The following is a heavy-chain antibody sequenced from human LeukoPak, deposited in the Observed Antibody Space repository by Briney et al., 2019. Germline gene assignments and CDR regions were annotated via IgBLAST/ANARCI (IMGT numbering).Heavy chain of an antibody. Sequence: SQTLSLTCTVSGGSISGYFWSCIRQPPGQGLEFIGYIYYTGATLYNPSLKSRVTMSVDTSKNQFSLKLSSVTAADTAVYYCARDREGSGWYDSYYYYGMDVWGQGTTVTVSS. CDR3: ARDREGSGWYDSYYYYGMDV. J-gene: IGHJ6*02. D-gene: IGHD6-19*01. CDR1: GGSISGYF. V-gene: IGHV4-59*12. CDR2: IYYTGAT.